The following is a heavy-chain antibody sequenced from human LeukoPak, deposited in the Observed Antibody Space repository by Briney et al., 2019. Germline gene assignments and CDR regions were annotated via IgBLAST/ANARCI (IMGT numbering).Heavy chain of an antibody. CDR1: GFTFSNYI. J-gene: IGHJ3*02. V-gene: IGHV3-48*02. CDR3: ARDSGYAGASDI. CDR2: IISTSSTI. D-gene: IGHD3-9*01. Sequence: RGSLRLSCSASGFTFSNYIMHWVRQAPGEGLEWVSYIISTSSTIYYADSVKGRFTISRDNAKNSLYLQLNSLRDEDTAVYYCARDSGYAGASDIWGQGTMVTVSS.